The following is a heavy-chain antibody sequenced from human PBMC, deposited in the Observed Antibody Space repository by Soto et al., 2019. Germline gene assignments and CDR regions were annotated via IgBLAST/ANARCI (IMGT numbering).Heavy chain of an antibody. Sequence: EVQLVESGGGLVQPGGSLRLSCAASGFTFSSYWMSWVRQAPGKGLEWVANIKQDGSEKYYVDSVKGRFTISRDNAKNSLYLQMHSLRAEDTAVYYCAIETVYYYYLSYFAYWGQGPWSPSPQ. CDR1: GFTFSSYW. D-gene: IGHD3-10*01. V-gene: IGHV3-7*01. CDR3: AIETVYYYYLSYFAY. CDR2: IKQDGSEK. J-gene: IGHJ4*02.